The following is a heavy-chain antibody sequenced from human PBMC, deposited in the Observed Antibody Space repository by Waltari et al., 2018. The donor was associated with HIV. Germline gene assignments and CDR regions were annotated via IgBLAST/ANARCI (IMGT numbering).Heavy chain of an antibody. CDR3: ARDLPMVRGVITYYYYYGMDV. D-gene: IGHD3-10*01. CDR1: GFTSIGYE. CDR2: ISSSGSTI. J-gene: IGHJ6*02. V-gene: IGHV3-48*03. Sequence: EVQLVESGGGLVQPGGSLRLSCAASGFTSIGYEMHWVRQAPGTGLEWVSSISSSGSTIYYADSVKGRFTISRDNAKNSLYLQMNSLRAEDTAVYYCARDLPMVRGVITYYYYYGMDVWGQGTTVTVSS.